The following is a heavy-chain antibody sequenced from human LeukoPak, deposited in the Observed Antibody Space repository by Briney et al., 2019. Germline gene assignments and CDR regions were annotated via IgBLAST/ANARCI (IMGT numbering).Heavy chain of an antibody. V-gene: IGHV4-30-2*01. CDR1: GGSISSGGYS. Sequence: PSQTLSLTCDVSGGSISSGGYSWSWIRQPPGKGLEWIGEINHSGSTNYNPSLKSRVTISVDTSKYQFSLKLSSVTAADTAVYYCARDGPWGYSYGTFDYWGQGTLVTVSS. J-gene: IGHJ4*02. CDR3: ARDGPWGYSYGTFDY. CDR2: INHSGST. D-gene: IGHD5-18*01.